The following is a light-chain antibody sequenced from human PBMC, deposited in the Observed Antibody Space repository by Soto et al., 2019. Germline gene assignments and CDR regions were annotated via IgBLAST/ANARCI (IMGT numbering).Light chain of an antibody. V-gene: IGLV2-23*01. J-gene: IGLJ2*01. CDR1: SSDVGSYNL. CDR3: CSYAGSSTHVV. Sequence: QSALTQPASVSGSPGQSITISCTGTSSDVGSYNLVSLYQQHPGKAPKLMIYEGSKRPSGFSNRFSGYKSGNTASLTISGLKAEDEADYYCCSYAGSSTHVVFGGGTKLTVL. CDR2: EGS.